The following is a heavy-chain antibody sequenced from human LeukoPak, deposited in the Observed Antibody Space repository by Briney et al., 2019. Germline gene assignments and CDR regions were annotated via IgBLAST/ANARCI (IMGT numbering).Heavy chain of an antibody. CDR3: ARDPSVKGSSWYRGDYFDY. J-gene: IGHJ4*02. CDR2: ISSSSNYI. Sequence: GGSLRLSCAASGFTFSTYSMNWVRQAPGKGLEWVSSISSSSNYIYYADSVKGRFSISRDDAKNSLFLQMSGLRAEDTAVYYCARDPSVKGSSWYRGDYFDYWGQGTLVTVSS. CDR1: GFTFSTYS. V-gene: IGHV3-21*01. D-gene: IGHD6-13*01.